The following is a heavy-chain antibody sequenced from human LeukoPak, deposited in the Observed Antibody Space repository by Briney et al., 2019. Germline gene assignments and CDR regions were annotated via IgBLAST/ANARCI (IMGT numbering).Heavy chain of an antibody. CDR3: ARGGLNFDAFDI. J-gene: IGHJ3*02. CDR2: IGSRSTYT. V-gene: IGHV3-21*01. CDR1: GFTFSSYS. D-gene: IGHD1-7*01. Sequence: WGSLRLSCAASGFTFSSYSMNWVRQAPGTGLDLVSNIGSRSTYTYSANSVQGRFTTSRDNAKNSLYLQMNSLRAGDTAVYYCARGGLNFDAFDIWGQGTMVTVSS.